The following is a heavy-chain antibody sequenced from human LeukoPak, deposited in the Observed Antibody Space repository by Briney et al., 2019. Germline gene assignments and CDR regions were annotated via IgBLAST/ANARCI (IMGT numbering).Heavy chain of an antibody. V-gene: IGHV4-59*01. CDR1: GGSIRSYY. Sequence: KSSETLSLTCTVSGGSIRSYYWSWIRQPPGKGLEWIGYIYYSGSTNYNPSLKSRVTISVDTSKNQFSLKLSSVTAADTAVYYCAASLYDYVWGSFNWFDPWGQGTLVTVSS. D-gene: IGHD3-16*01. J-gene: IGHJ5*02. CDR3: AASLYDYVWGSFNWFDP. CDR2: IYYSGST.